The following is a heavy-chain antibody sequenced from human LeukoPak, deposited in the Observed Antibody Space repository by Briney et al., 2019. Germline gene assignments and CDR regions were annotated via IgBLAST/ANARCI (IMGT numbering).Heavy chain of an antibody. J-gene: IGHJ6*02. Sequence: ASVKVSCKASGYTFTSYGISWVRQAPGQGLEWMGWISAYNGNTNYAQKLQGRVTMTTDTSTSTAYTELRSLRSGDTAVYYCARDSSIAAAGTTYYYYGMDVWGQGTTVTVSS. D-gene: IGHD6-13*01. CDR1: GYTFTSYG. CDR3: ARDSSIAAAGTTYYYYGMDV. V-gene: IGHV1-18*01. CDR2: ISAYNGNT.